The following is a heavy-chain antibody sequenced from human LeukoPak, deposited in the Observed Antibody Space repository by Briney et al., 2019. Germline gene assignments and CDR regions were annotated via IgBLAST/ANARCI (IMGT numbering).Heavy chain of an antibody. CDR2: IIPIFGTT. D-gene: IGHD3-22*01. CDR1: GGTFSSYA. J-gene: IGHJ4*02. Sequence: SVTVSCKASGGTFSSYAISWVRQAPGQGLEWMGGIIPIFGTTNYAQKLQGRVTITADESTSTAYMELSSLRSEDTAVYYCASRTYTYDSSGYYRRNYYFDYWGQGTLVTVSS. V-gene: IGHV1-69*13. CDR3: ASRTYTYDSSGYYRRNYYFDY.